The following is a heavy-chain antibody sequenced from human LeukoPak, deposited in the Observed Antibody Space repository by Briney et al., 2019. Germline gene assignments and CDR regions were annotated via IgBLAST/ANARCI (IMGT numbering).Heavy chain of an antibody. J-gene: IGHJ4*02. D-gene: IGHD2/OR15-2a*01. V-gene: IGHV3-23*01. CDR3: ARDWFHAIDY. CDR1: GFTFRTYG. Sequence: SGGSLRLSCAASGFTFRTYGMSWVRQAPGKGLEWVSAISGSGGSTYYADSVKGRFTISRDNAKNTLYLQMNSLRAEDTAVYYCARDWFHAIDYWGQGTLVTVSS. CDR2: ISGSGGST.